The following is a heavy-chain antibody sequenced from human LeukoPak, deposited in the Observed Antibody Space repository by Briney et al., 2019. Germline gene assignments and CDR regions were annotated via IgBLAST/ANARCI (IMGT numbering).Heavy chain of an antibody. CDR1: GFTVSSNY. CDR3: ARDKAADYSNYYYYYYMGV. V-gene: IGHV3-53*01. J-gene: IGHJ6*03. Sequence: PGGSLRLSCAASGFTVSSNYMSWVRQAPGKGLEWVSVIYSGGSTYYADSVKGRFTISRDNSKNTLYLQMNSLRAEDTAVYYCARDKAADYSNYYYYYYMGVWGKGTTVTVSS. D-gene: IGHD4-11*01. CDR2: IYSGGST.